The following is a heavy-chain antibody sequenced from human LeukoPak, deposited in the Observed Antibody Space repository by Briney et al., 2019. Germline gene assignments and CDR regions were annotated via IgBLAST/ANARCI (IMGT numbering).Heavy chain of an antibody. D-gene: IGHD1-1*01. CDR2: IIPIFGTA. CDR1: GGTFSSYA. J-gene: IGHJ4*02. Sequence: SVKVSCKASGGTFSSYAISWVRQAPGQGLEWMGGIIPIFGTANYAQKFQGRVTITADESTSTAFMELSSLRSEDTAVYYCASWRRYNWNDEFDYWGQGTLVTVSS. CDR3: ASWRRYNWNDEFDY. V-gene: IGHV1-69*01.